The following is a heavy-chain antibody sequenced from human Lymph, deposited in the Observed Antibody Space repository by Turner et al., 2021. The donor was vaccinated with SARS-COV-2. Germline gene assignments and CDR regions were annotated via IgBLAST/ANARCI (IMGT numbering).Heavy chain of an antibody. V-gene: IGHV3-53*02. CDR1: GCIVSSNY. CDR3: ARDLQLYGMDV. J-gene: IGHJ6*02. Sequence: EVHLVETGGGLFQPGGSLRLSCASSGCIVSSNYMTWVRQAPGKGVEWGSLINSGGSTYYADSVKGRFTISRDNPKNTLYLQMNSLRAEDTAIYYCARDLQLYGMDVWGQGTTVTVSS. D-gene: IGHD1-1*01. CDR2: INSGGST.